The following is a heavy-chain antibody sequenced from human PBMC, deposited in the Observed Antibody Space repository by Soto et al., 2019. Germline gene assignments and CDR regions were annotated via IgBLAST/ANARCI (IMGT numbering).Heavy chain of an antibody. CDR2: TYITGDT. J-gene: IGHJ4*02. D-gene: IGHD6-19*01. V-gene: IGHV4-4*07. CDR3: AREYTETVDGPTPFYFDY. CDR1: GDSIRGYD. Sequence: SETLSLTCRVSGDSIRGYDWSWIRQSAGKGLEWIGRTYITGDTNYNPSLKSRVTMSLDTSKNQLSLKVTSVTAADTAVYYCAREYTETVDGPTPFYFDYWGQGTPVTVSS.